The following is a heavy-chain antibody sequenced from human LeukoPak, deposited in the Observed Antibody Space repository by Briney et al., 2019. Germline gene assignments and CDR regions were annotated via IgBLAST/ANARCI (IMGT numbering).Heavy chain of an antibody. CDR1: GFTFSSYW. D-gene: IGHD4-17*01. J-gene: IGHJ4*02. CDR3: AKDLMNYGDYYFDY. CDR2: VSGSGGST. Sequence: HAGGSLRLSCAASGFTFSSYWMSWVRQAPGKGLEWVSGVSGSGGSTYYADSVKGRFTISRDNSKNTLYLQMNSLRAEDTALYYCAKDLMNYGDYYFDYWGQGTLVTVSS. V-gene: IGHV3-23*01.